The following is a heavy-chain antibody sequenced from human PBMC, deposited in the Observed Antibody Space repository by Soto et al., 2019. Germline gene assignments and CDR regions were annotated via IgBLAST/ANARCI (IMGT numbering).Heavy chain of an antibody. D-gene: IGHD2-21*01. V-gene: IGHV4-34*01. Sequence: QVQLQQWGAGLLKPSETLSLTCAVYGGSFSGYYWSWIRQPPGKGLEWIGEINHSGSTNYNPSLKNRVTISVDTSKNQFSLKLGSVTAADTAVYYCARGLIHLRYYYYYMDVWGKGTTVTVSS. CDR1: GGSFSGYY. CDR2: INHSGST. J-gene: IGHJ6*03. CDR3: ARGLIHLRYYYYYMDV.